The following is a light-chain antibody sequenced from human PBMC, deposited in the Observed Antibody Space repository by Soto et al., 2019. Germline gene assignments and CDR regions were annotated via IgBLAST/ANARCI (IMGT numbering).Light chain of an antibody. Sequence: DIQMTQSPSTLSASVGGRVTISCRASQSIVNLLAWYQQKPGEAPKLLIYNASSLESGVPSRFSGSGSGTEFTLTISSLQPDDFATYYCQQYHSYPYTFGQGTKLEIK. CDR3: QQYHSYPYT. CDR1: QSIVNL. V-gene: IGKV1-5*03. J-gene: IGKJ2*01. CDR2: NAS.